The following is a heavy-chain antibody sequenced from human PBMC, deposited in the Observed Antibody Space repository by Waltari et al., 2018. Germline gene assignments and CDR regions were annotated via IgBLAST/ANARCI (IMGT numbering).Heavy chain of an antibody. CDR1: GYTLPELS. Sequence: QVQLVQSGAEVKKPGASVKVSCKVSGYTLPELSMPWVPQAPGKGLEWMGGFDPEDGETIYAQNFQGRVTMTEDTSTDTAYMELSSLRSEDTAVYYCATAVGTGGPGGFDYWGQGTLVTVSS. J-gene: IGHJ4*02. D-gene: IGHD1-26*01. CDR3: ATAVGTGGPGGFDY. V-gene: IGHV1-24*01. CDR2: FDPEDGET.